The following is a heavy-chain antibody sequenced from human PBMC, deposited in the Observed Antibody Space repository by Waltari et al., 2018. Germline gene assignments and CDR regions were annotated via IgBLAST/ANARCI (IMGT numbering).Heavy chain of an antibody. CDR2: IIPIFGTA. CDR3: ARGYSGYDSHYYYYMDV. D-gene: IGHD5-12*01. V-gene: IGHV1-69*01. J-gene: IGHJ6*03. Sequence: RGQGLEWMGGIIPIFGTANYAQKFQGRVTITADESTSTAYMELSSLRSEDTAVYYCARGYSGYDSHYYYYMDVWGKGTTVTVSS.